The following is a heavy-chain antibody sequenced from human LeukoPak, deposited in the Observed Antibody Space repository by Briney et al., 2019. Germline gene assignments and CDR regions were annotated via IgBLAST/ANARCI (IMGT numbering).Heavy chain of an antibody. CDR3: ARDQYSSGWHFDY. D-gene: IGHD6-19*01. V-gene: IGHV3-33*01. J-gene: IGHJ4*02. Sequence: GGSLTLSWAASGFTFSSYGMHWVRHAPGRGLEWVAVIWYDGSNKDYADSVKGRFTISRDNSKNTLYLQMNSLRAEDTAVYYCARDQYSSGWHFDYWGQGTLVTVSS. CDR2: IWYDGSNK. CDR1: GFTFSSYG.